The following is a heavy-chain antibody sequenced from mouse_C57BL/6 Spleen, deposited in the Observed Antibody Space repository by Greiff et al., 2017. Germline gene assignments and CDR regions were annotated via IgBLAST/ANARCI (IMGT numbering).Heavy chain of an antibody. CDR2: IYPGSGNT. CDR3: ARKGRDGYFDY. D-gene: IGHD2-3*01. Sequence: VQLQQSGPELVKPGASVKISCKASGYSFTSYYIHWVKQRPGQGLEWIGWIYPGSGNTKYNEKFKGKATLTADTSSSTAYMQLSSLTSEDSAVYYCARKGRDGYFDYWGQGTTLTVSS. CDR1: GYSFTSYY. V-gene: IGHV1-66*01. J-gene: IGHJ2*01.